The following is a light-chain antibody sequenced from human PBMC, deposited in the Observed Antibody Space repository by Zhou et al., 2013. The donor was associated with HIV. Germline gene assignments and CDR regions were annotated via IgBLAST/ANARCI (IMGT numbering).Light chain of an antibody. V-gene: IGLV1-40*01. Sequence: QSVLTQPPSVSGAPGQRVTISCTGSSSNFGAGYDVHWYQQLPGTAPKLLIYGNINRPSGVPDRFSGSKSGTSASLAITGLQAEDEADYYCSSYAGSNNWVFGGGTKLTVL. CDR3: SSYAGSNNWV. J-gene: IGLJ3*02. CDR2: GNI. CDR1: SSNFGAGYD.